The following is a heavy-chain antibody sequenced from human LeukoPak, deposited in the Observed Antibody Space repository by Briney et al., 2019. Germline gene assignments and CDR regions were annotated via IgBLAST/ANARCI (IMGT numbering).Heavy chain of an antibody. J-gene: IGHJ3*02. CDR3: ARVEGSWAFDI. CDR1: GDSISSGGYY. CDR2: IYYSGST. Sequence: SQTLSLTCTVSGDSISSGGYYWNWIRQHPGKGLEWIGYIYYSGSTYYNPSLKSRVSMSVDTSKDHFSPKLSSVTAADTAVYYCARVEGSWAFDIWGQGTMVTVSS. D-gene: IGHD3-10*01. V-gene: IGHV4-31*03.